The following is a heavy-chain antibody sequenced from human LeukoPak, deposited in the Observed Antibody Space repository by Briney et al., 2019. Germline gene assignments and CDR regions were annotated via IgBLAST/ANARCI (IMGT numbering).Heavy chain of an antibody. J-gene: IGHJ2*01. Sequence: GGSLRFSCVGSGFIFSNYGIHWVRQAPGRGLEWFAFIKFGGGSEYYADSVKGRFTISRDNAKNSLYLQMNSLRAEDTAVYYCARVLSSGWSLSYWYFDLWGRGTLVTVSS. CDR1: GFIFSNYG. D-gene: IGHD6-19*01. CDR3: ARVLSSGWSLSYWYFDL. CDR2: IKFGGGSE. V-gene: IGHV3-30*12.